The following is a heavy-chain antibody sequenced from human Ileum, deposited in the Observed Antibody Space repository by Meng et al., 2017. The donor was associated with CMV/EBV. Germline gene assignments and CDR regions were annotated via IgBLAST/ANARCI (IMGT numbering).Heavy chain of an antibody. CDR2: IFYDGSNK. CDR3: ASLGDYGAP. V-gene: IGHV3-30-3*01. D-gene: IGHD4-17*01. Sequence: GQLLQSGVGVVRPGSALRLSCTAAGFTFSSYAMHWVRQDPGKGVEWVAVIFYDGSNKYYADSVKGRFTISRDNSKNTLYMQMTSLRPEDTAVYYCASLGDYGAPWGQGTLVTVSS. CDR1: GFTFSSYA. J-gene: IGHJ5*02.